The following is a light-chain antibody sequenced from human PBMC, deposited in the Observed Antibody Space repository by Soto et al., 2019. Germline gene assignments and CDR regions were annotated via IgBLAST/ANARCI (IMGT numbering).Light chain of an antibody. CDR2: LGY. CDR3: MQALQTIT. V-gene: IGKV2-28*01. J-gene: IGKJ5*01. CDR1: QSLLHSTGYNF. Sequence: DIVMTQSPLSLPVTPGESASISCRSSQSLLHSTGYNFLDWYLQKPGQSPQLLIYLGYNRASGVPGRFSGSGSGTDFTLKISRVEAEDVGVYYCMQALQTITFGQGTRLEIK.